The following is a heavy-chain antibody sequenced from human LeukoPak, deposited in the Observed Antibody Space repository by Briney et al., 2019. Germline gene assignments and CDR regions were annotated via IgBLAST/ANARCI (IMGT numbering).Heavy chain of an antibody. CDR1: GFTFSDYY. CDR2: ISSSGSTI. CDR3: ARVNSVTAIQELDY. J-gene: IGHJ4*02. V-gene: IGHV3-11*01. D-gene: IGHD2-21*02. Sequence: GGSLRLSCAASGFTFSDYYMTWIRQAPGRGLEWVSCISSSGSTIFYADSVKGRFTISRDNSKSSLFLQMNSLRAEDTAVYYCARVNSVTAIQELDYWGQGTLVTVSS.